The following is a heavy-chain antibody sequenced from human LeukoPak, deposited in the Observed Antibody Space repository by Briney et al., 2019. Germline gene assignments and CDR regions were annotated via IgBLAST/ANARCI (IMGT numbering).Heavy chain of an antibody. D-gene: IGHD3-16*02. J-gene: IGHJ6*02. CDR1: GYTFSNYG. CDR2: ISIYNGNT. CDR3: ARGDSLYHCGMDV. Sequence: ASVKVSCKSSGYTFSNYGVTWVRQAPGQGLEWMGWISIYNGNTKYAQKFQGRITMTTDTSTSTAYMELRRLRFDDTAMYYCARGDSLYHCGMDVWGQGTSVTVSS. V-gene: IGHV1-18*01.